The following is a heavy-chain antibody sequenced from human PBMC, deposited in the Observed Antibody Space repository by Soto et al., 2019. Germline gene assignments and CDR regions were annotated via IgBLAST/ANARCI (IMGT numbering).Heavy chain of an antibody. CDR1: GYTFTKYG. V-gene: IGHV1-18*01. D-gene: IGHD6-13*01. Sequence: ASVKVSCKASGYTFTKYGISWVRQAPGQGLEWMGWISPYNGNTNYEQKFQGRVTMTTETSTSTAYMELGSLRSDDTAVYYCARDASLAAAGSNYYYYYGMDVWGQGTTVTVSS. CDR2: ISPYNGNT. J-gene: IGHJ6*02. CDR3: ARDASLAAAGSNYYYYYGMDV.